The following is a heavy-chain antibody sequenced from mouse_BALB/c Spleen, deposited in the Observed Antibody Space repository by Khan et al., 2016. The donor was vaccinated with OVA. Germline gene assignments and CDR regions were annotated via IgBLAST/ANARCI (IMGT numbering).Heavy chain of an antibody. Sequence: VHVKQSGAELVKPGASVKLSCTASGFNIKDTHMHWVKQRPEQGLEWIGRIEPANDNSKYDPRFQGKATITADTSSNTAYLHLSSLTSEDTAVYYCAPAGTGDYFDYWGQGPTLTVSS. CDR1: GFNIKDTH. CDR3: APAGTGDYFDY. CDR2: IEPANDNS. J-gene: IGHJ2*01. D-gene: IGHD4-1*01. V-gene: IGHV14-3*02.